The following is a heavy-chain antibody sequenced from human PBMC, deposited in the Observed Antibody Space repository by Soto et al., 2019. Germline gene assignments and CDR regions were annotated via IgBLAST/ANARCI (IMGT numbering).Heavy chain of an antibody. CDR3: ASDLAVGWFDP. CDR1: GYTFRSYS. J-gene: IGHJ5*02. V-gene: IGHV1-18*01. D-gene: IGHD2-2*01. CDR2: INVYNGNK. Sequence: QVQLVQSGAEVKKPGASVKVSCKTSGYTFRSYSISWVRQAPGQGLEWMGWINVYNGNKKYAQNLQGRVTMTTDTSTSTAYMELRSLRSDDTAVYCCASDLAVGWFDPWGQGTLVTVSS.